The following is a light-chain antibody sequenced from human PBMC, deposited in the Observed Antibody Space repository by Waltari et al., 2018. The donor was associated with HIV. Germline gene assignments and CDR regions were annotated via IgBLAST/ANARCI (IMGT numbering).Light chain of an antibody. V-gene: IGKV1-27*01. CDR2: AAS. CDR1: QDISNF. Sequence: DIQMTQSPSSLSASIGDTVTVTCRASQDISNFLAWYQQKPGKNPQLLIYAASTLQSGVPSRSSGSGSGTDFVLTITSLQPEDGATYFCQKYDSAPLTFGQGTKVEIK. J-gene: IGKJ1*01. CDR3: QKYDSAPLT.